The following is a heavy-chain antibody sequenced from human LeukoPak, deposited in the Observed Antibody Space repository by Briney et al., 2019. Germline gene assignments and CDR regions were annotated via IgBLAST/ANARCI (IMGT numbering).Heavy chain of an antibody. Sequence: SETLSLTCTVSGGSISSYYWSWIRQPPGKGLEWIGYIYTSGSTNYNPSLKSRVTISVDTSKNQLSLKLSSVTTADTAVYYCARRRIAAADHNWFDPWGQGTLVTVSS. CDR3: ARRRIAAADHNWFDP. D-gene: IGHD6-13*01. J-gene: IGHJ5*02. V-gene: IGHV4-4*09. CDR2: IYTSGST. CDR1: GGSISSYY.